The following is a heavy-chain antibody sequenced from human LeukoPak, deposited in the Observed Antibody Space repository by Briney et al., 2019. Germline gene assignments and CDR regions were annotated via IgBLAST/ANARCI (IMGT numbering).Heavy chain of an antibody. J-gene: IGHJ4*02. Sequence: AGGSLRLSCAASGFTFSSYGMHWVRQAPGKGLEWVSVIYGGGSTYYADSVKGRFTISRDNAKNTLYLQMNSLRAEDTAVYYCASKLVVGATKSDYFDYWGQGTLVTVSS. CDR3: ASKLVVGATKSDYFDY. D-gene: IGHD1-26*01. V-gene: IGHV3-NL1*01. CDR1: GFTFSSYG. CDR2: IYGGGST.